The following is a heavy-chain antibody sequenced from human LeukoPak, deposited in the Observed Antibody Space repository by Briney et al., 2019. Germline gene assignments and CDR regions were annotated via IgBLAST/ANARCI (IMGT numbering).Heavy chain of an antibody. D-gene: IGHD3-10*01. CDR3: ARHSTGADLWFGELLYGMDV. Sequence: SEPLSLPCTVSGGSITSSSYYWGWMRQPPGKGLEWIGSIYYSGSTYYNPSLKSRVTISVDTSKNQFSLKLSSVTAADTAVYYWARHSTGADLWFGELLYGMDVWGQGTTVTVSS. J-gene: IGHJ6*02. CDR1: GGSITSSSYY. CDR2: IYYSGST. V-gene: IGHV4-39*01.